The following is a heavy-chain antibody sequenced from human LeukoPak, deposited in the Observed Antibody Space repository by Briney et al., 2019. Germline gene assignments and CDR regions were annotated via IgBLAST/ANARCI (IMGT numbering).Heavy chain of an antibody. J-gene: IGHJ5*02. CDR1: GYTFSSYA. CDR3: AKGLREYDFWSGYAT. V-gene: IGHV3-23*01. D-gene: IGHD3-3*01. Sequence: GGSLRLSCAASGYTFSSYAMMGVRQAPGKGLHWGSTISVSGGSPNYADSVKGRFTISRDNSKNTLFLQMNSLRAEDTALYYCAKGLREYDFWSGYATWGQGALVTVSS. CDR2: ISVSGGSP.